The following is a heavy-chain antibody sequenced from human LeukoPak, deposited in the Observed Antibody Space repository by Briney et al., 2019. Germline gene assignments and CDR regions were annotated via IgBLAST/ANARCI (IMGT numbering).Heavy chain of an antibody. CDR1: GYTFTAYY. CDR3: ARDLTAAAGYFDY. V-gene: IGHV1-2*02. J-gene: IGHJ4*02. Sequence: EGSVKVSCKASGYTFTAYYMHWVRQAPGQGLEWMGWINPNSGGTNYAQKFQGRVTMTRDTSISTAYMELSRLRSDDTAVYYCARDLTAAAGYFDYWGQGTLVTVSS. D-gene: IGHD6-13*01. CDR2: INPNSGGT.